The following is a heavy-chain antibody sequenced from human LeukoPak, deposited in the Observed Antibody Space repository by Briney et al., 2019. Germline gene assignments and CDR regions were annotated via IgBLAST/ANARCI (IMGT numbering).Heavy chain of an antibody. D-gene: IGHD5-12*01. CDR3: AKDRRGVATTYYGMDV. V-gene: IGHV3-23*01. J-gene: IGHJ6*02. CDR2: ISGSGGST. CDR1: GFTFSDYS. Sequence: GGSLRLSCAASGFTFSDYSMNWVRQAPGKGLEWVSAISGSGGSTYYADSVKGRFTISRDNSKNTLYLQMNSLRAEDTAVYYCAKDRRGVATTYYGMDVWGQGTTVTVSS.